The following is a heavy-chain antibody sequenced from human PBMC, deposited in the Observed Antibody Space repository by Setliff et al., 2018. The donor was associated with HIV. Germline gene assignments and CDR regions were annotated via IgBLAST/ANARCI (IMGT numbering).Heavy chain of an antibody. CDR3: ARDRSHPPYYMDV. CDR1: GDPIFIGGYY. V-gene: IGHV4-31*03. Sequence: SETLSLTCTVSGDPIFIGGYYWSWIRQHPGGGLEWIGYIYHTGKTYYNPSLQSRIIMSLDMSQNQFSLKLSSVTAADTAVYYCARDRSHPPYYMDVWGKGTTVTVSS. J-gene: IGHJ6*03. CDR2: IYHTGKT.